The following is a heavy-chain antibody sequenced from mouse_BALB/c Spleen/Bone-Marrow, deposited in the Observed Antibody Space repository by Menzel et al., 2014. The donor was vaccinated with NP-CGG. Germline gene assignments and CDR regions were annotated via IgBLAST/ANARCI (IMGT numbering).Heavy chain of an antibody. J-gene: IGHJ4*01. Sequence: EVMLVESGPGLVKPSQSLSLTCTVTGYSITSDYAWNWIRRFPGNKPEWMGYISYSGNTNYNPSLKSRISITRDTSKNQFFLHLNSVTTEDTATYYCARWGDYDLYAMDYWGQGTSVTASS. CDR1: GYSITSDYA. CDR3: ARWGDYDLYAMDY. V-gene: IGHV3-2*02. CDR2: ISYSGNT. D-gene: IGHD2-4*01.